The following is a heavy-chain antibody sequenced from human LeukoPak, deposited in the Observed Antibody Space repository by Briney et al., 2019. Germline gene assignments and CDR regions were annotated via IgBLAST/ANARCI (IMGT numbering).Heavy chain of an antibody. J-gene: IGHJ4*02. V-gene: IGHV3-23*01. CDR3: AKYMVRGVYYFDY. CDR1: GFTFSGYG. Sequence: GGSLRLSCAASGFTFSGYGMSWVRQAPGKGLEWVSGIGSSGNTWYADSVKGRFTISRDSSKNTLYLQMNSLRAEDTAVYYCAKYMVRGVYYFDYWGQGTLVTVSS. D-gene: IGHD3-10*01. CDR2: IGSSGNT.